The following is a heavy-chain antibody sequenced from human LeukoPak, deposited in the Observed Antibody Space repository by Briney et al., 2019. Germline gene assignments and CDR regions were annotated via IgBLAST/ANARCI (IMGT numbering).Heavy chain of an antibody. Sequence: SETLSLTCTVSGGSISSRGYYWAWMRQPPGKGLEWIGYIYYSGSTYYHPSLKSRVTISLDTSKNQFSLKLSSVTAADTAVYYCARVTTVTTSFHFDYWGQGTLVTVSS. CDR2: IYYSGST. CDR1: GGSISSRGYY. J-gene: IGHJ4*02. V-gene: IGHV4-30-4*08. CDR3: ARVTTVTTSFHFDY. D-gene: IGHD4-17*01.